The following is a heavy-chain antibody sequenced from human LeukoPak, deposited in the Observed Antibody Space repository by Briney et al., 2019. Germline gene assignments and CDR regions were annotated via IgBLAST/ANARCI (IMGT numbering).Heavy chain of an antibody. CDR3: AGGGGYYFDY. CDR2: ISSSSSHT. V-gene: IGHV3-11*06. Sequence: GGSLRLSCAASGFTFSDSYMNWIRQAPGKGLEWLSYISSSSSHTNYADSVKGRFTISRDNAKNSLYLQMNSLRAEDTAVYYCAGGGGYYFDYWGQGTLVTVSS. J-gene: IGHJ4*02. CDR1: GFTFSDSY. D-gene: IGHD4-23*01.